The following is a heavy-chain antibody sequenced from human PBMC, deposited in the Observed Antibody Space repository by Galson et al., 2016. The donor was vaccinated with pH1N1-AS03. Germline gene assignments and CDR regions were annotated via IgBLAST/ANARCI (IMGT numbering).Heavy chain of an antibody. CDR2: IWHDGSEK. V-gene: IGHV3-33*01. Sequence: SLRLSCAASGFTFSGHGMHWVRQTPGKGLEWVAVIWHDGSEKYYADSVKGRFTISRDNSKNTLYLQMNSLRAEDTAVYYFARDRHYYDYIWGTYRYDWYFDLWGRGTLVTVSS. D-gene: IGHD3-16*02. CDR3: ARDRHYYDYIWGTYRYDWYFDL. CDR1: GFTFSGHG. J-gene: IGHJ2*01.